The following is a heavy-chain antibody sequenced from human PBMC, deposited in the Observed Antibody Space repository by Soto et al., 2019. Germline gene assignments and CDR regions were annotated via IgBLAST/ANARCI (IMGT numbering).Heavy chain of an antibody. Sequence: SETLCLTCTVSCDSVSSGGAYCSWIRQHPGKGLEWIGYIYYSGSANYTPSLKSRLTISLDTSQDQVSPRLSSVTAADTAVYYCARLKSRYYKIISYSFDYWGRGTLVTVSS. CDR3: ARLKSRYYKIISYSFDY. D-gene: IGHD3-10*01. J-gene: IGHJ4*02. CDR2: IYYSGSA. CDR1: CDSVSSGGAY. V-gene: IGHV4-31*03.